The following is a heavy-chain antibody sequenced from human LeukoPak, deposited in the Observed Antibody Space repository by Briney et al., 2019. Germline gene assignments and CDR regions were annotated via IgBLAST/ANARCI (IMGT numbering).Heavy chain of an antibody. D-gene: IGHD4-23*01. Sequence: PGGSLRLSCATSGFTFSTYEMDWVRQAPGKGLEWLSYISSSGSIYYTGSVKGRFTISRDNAKNSLYLQMNSLRAEDTAIYYCAREGYGGTSDAFDIWGQGTMVTVSS. CDR3: AREGYGGTSDAFDI. J-gene: IGHJ3*02. CDR1: GFTFSTYE. V-gene: IGHV3-48*03. CDR2: ISSSGSI.